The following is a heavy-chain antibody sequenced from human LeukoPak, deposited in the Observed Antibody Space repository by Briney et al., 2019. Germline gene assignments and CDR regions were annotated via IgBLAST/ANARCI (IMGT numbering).Heavy chain of an antibody. D-gene: IGHD3-22*01. CDR2: IIPILGIA. CDR1: GGTFSSYA. J-gene: IGHJ4*02. V-gene: IGHV1-69*04. Sequence: SVKVSCKASGGTFSSYAISWVRQAPGQGLEWMGRIIPILGIANYAQKFQGRVTITADKSTSTAYMELSSLRSEDTAVYYCATAPIHYYDSSGQWDYWGQGTLVTVSS. CDR3: ATAPIHYYDSSGQWDY.